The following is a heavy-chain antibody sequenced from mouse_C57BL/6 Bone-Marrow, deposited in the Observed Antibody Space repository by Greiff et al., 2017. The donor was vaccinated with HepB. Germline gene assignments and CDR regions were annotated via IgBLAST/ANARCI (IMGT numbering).Heavy chain of an antibody. CDR2: IYPGDGDT. D-gene: IGHD1-1*01. J-gene: IGHJ2*01. V-gene: IGHV1-82*01. Sequence: QVQLQQSGPELVKPGASVKISCKASGYAFSSSWMNWVKQRPGKGLEWIGRIYPGDGDTNYNGKFKGKATLTADKSSSTAYMQLSSLTSEDSAVYFCVITTVVAKENYWGQGTTRTVSS. CDR3: VITTVVAKENY. CDR1: GYAFSSSW.